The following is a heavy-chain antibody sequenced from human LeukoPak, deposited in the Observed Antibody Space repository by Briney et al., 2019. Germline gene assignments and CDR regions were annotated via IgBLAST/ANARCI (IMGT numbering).Heavy chain of an antibody. J-gene: IGHJ6*03. Sequence: SETLSLTCTVSGDSISSHYWSWIRKSPGKGLEWLGFIHYSGATDYNPSLKSRVSISVDTSKDQFSLNLRSVTAADTAVYFCARERSRFYYMDVWGKGTTVTVSS. CDR1: GDSISSHY. CDR2: IHYSGAT. CDR3: ARERSRFYYMDV. D-gene: IGHD3-10*01. V-gene: IGHV4-59*11.